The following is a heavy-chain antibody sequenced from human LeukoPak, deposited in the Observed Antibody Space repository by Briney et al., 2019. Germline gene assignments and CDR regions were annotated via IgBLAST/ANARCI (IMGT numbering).Heavy chain of an antibody. V-gene: IGHV3-11*01. Sequence: GGSLRLSCAASGFTFSDYYMSWIRQAPGKGLEWVSYISSSGSTIYYADSVKGRFTISRDNAKNSLYLQMNSLRAEDTALYHCASPTRYYYGMDVWGQGTTVTVSS. CDR3: ASPTRYYYGMDV. D-gene: IGHD1-26*01. CDR1: GFTFSDYY. J-gene: IGHJ6*02. CDR2: ISSSGSTI.